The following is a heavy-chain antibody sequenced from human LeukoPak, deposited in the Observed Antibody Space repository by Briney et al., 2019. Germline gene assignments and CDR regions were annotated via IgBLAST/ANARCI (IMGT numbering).Heavy chain of an antibody. CDR1: GFTFSSYG. V-gene: IGHV3-30*18. Sequence: GGSLRLSCAASGFTFSSYGMYWVRQAPGKGLEWVALISYDRTNKYYADSVKGRFTISRDNSKNTLYLQMNSLRAEDTAIYYCAKGSSGCIYGDYWGQGTLVTVSS. J-gene: IGHJ4*02. CDR3: AKGSSGCIYGDY. CDR2: ISYDRTNK. D-gene: IGHD5-18*01.